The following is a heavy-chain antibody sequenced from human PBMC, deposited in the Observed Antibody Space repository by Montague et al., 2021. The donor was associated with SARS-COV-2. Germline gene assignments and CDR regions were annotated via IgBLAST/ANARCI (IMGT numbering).Heavy chain of an antibody. CDR2: IGHTGTTT. CDR1: GFSFSTYE. J-gene: IGHJ4*02. V-gene: IGHV3-48*03. D-gene: IGHD1-26*01. Sequence: SLRLSCAGFGFSFSTYEMNWVRQAPGKGLEYLAYIGHTGTTTYYADSVKGRFTVSRDNTRDSLYLHLNSLTVEDTAVYYCARDLWGGATPLEYWGQGTRVTVSS. CDR3: ARDLWGGATPLEY.